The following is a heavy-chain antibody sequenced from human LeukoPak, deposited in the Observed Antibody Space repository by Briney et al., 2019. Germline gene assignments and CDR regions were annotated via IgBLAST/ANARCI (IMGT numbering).Heavy chain of an antibody. CDR3: GRGNKSFDP. CDR1: GYGFTRYG. CDR2: INPNTGGT. Sequence: ASVKVSCKASGYGFTRYGISWVRQAPGQGLEWMGWINPNTGGTNYAQKFQGRVTMTKDTSTNAAYMELNKLTSDDTAVYYCGRGNKSFDPWGQGTLVTVSS. V-gene: IGHV1-2*02. J-gene: IGHJ5*02.